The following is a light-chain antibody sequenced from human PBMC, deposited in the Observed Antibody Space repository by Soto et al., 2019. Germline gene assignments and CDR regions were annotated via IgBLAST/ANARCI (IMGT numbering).Light chain of an antibody. Sequence: EVVFTQSPGTLSFSPGEGDTLSCRASQSLSNNFLAWYQQKPGQAPRLLIYGATSRATGVPDRFSGSGSGTDFTLTINRLEPEDFAVYYCQQYGSTPVTLGQGTKVDIK. V-gene: IGKV3-20*01. CDR3: QQYGSTPVT. CDR1: QSLSNNF. J-gene: IGKJ1*01. CDR2: GAT.